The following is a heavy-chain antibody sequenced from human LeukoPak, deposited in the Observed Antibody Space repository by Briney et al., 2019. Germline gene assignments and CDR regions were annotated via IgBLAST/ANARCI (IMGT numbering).Heavy chain of an antibody. Sequence: PGRSLRLSCAASGFTFSSYAMHWVRQAPGKGLEWVAVISYDGSNKYYADSVKGRFTISRDNAKNSLCLQMNSLRAEDTAVYYCARGLVNYSGYDYWGQGTLVTVSS. CDR1: GFTFSSYA. D-gene: IGHD3-22*01. J-gene: IGHJ4*02. V-gene: IGHV3-30*07. CDR2: ISYDGSNK. CDR3: ARGLVNYSGYDY.